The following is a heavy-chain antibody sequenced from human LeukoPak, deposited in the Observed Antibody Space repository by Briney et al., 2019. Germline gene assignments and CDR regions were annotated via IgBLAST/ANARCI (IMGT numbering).Heavy chain of an antibody. CDR1: GYTFSNYG. CDR3: AVSDPATAGKPSYTFDI. V-gene: IGHV1-18*01. CDR2: ISTYSGNT. Sequence: ASVKVSCKASGYTFSNYGINWVRQAPGQGLEWMGWISTYSGNTKYSQNLQGRVTMTSDTSTSTTYMELRSLRSDDTAVYYCAVSDPATAGKPSYTFDIWGQGTMVIVSS. J-gene: IGHJ3*02. D-gene: IGHD6-19*01.